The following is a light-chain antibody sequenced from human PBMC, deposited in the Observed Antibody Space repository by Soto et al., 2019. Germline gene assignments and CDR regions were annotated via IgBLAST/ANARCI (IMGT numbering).Light chain of an antibody. CDR3: QQYGSSPWT. CDR1: QSVSSGY. Sequence: ESVLTQSPGTLSLSPWERATLACKASQSVSSGYLAWYQQKPGQAPRLVDYGASGRATGIPDRLSGSGSGTAFTLTISRLEPEDFAVYYCQQYGSSPWTFGQGTKVDI. J-gene: IGKJ1*01. CDR2: GAS. V-gene: IGKV3-20*01.